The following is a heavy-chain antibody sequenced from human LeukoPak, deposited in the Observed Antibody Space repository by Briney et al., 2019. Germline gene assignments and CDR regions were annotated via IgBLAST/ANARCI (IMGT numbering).Heavy chain of an antibody. CDR2: IYASGST. D-gene: IGHD3-22*01. V-gene: IGHV4-4*07. Sequence: SETLSLTCTVSGGSISSYYWSWIRQPAGKGLEWIGHIYASGSTNYNPSLKSRVTISVDKSKNQFSLKLGSVTAADTAMYYCARGGVTYYYDSRKGYFDYWGQGTLVTVSS. CDR3: ARGGVTYYYDSRKGYFDY. CDR1: GGSISSYY. J-gene: IGHJ4*02.